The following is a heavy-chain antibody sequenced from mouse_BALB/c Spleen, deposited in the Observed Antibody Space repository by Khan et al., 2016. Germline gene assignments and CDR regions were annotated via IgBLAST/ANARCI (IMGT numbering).Heavy chain of an antibody. J-gene: IGHJ1*01. V-gene: IGHV9-3-1*01. CDR3: ARWLLSYWYFDV. Sequence: QIQLVQSGPELKKPGETVKISCKASGYTFTNCGMNWVKQAPGKGLKWLGWINTYTGEPTYADDFKGRFAFSLETSASTAYLQINNLKNEDAATYFCARWLLSYWYFDVWGAGTTVTVSS. CDR2: INTYTGEP. D-gene: IGHD2-3*01. CDR1: GYTFTNCG.